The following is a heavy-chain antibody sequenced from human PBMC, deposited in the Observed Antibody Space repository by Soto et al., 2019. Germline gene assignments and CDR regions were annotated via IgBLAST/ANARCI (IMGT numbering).Heavy chain of an antibody. CDR2: ISYDGSNK. Sequence: LRLYSAASGFTFSNYGMHGVRQAPGKGLEWVAVISYDGSNKYYADSVKGRFTTSRDYSKNQLFLQMNSLRAEATAVYYCAILKDYCGQRTLVTVS. J-gene: IGHJ4*02. CDR3: AILKDY. V-gene: IGHV3-30*03. CDR1: GFTFSNYG.